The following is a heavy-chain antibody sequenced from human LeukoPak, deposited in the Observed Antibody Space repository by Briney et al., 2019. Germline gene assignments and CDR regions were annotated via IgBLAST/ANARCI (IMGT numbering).Heavy chain of an antibody. CDR2: IYYSGST. Sequence: PSETLSLTCTVSGGSISSSSYYCGWIRQPPGKGLEWIGSIYYSGSTYYNPSLKSRVTISVDTSKNQFSLKLSSVTAADTAVYYCARLGGGSSHPYWGQGTLVTVSS. CDR3: ARLGGGSSHPY. J-gene: IGHJ4*02. D-gene: IGHD2-15*01. CDR1: GGSISSSSYY. V-gene: IGHV4-39*01.